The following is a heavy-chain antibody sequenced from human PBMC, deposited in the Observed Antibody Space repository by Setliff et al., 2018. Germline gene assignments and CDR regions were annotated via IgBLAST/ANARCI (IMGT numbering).Heavy chain of an antibody. Sequence: GESLKISCAASGFTFSSYGMHWVRQALGKGLEWVAVISYDGSNKYYADSVKGRFTISRDNSKNTLYLQMNSLRAEDTAVYYCAKAWAPRGSGFIYFDYWGQGTLVTVSS. CDR1: GFTFSSYG. J-gene: IGHJ4*02. CDR3: AKAWAPRGSGFIYFDY. CDR2: ISYDGSNK. D-gene: IGHD3-10*01. V-gene: IGHV3-30*18.